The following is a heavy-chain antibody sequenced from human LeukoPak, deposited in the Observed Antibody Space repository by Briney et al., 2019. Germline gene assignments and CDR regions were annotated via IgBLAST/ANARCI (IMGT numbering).Heavy chain of an antibody. V-gene: IGHV4-34*01. CDR2: INHSGST. CDR1: GGSFSGYY. Sequence: SETLSLTCAVYGGSFSGYYWSWIRQPPGKGLEWIGEINHSGSTNYNPSLKSRVTISVDTSKNQFSLKLSSVTAADTAVYYCAREGDYDILTPFDYWGQGTLVTVSS. J-gene: IGHJ4*02. D-gene: IGHD3-9*01. CDR3: AREGDYDILTPFDY.